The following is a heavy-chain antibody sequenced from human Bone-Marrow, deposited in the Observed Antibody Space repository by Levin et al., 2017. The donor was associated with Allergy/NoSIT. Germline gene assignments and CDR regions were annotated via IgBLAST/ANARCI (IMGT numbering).Heavy chain of an antibody. V-gene: IGHV1-2*06. CDR3: ARAGCGSASCVDYFSYSYVDV. Sequence: GASVKVSCKTSGYSFIGYYLHWVRQAPGQGLEWMGRINPNSGGTNYAQKFQGRVTMTRDTSISTAYMDLSRLRSDDTAVYYCARAGCGSASCVDYFSYSYVDVWGKGTTVTVSS. D-gene: IGHD2-2*01. CDR2: INPNSGGT. CDR1: GYSFIGYY. J-gene: IGHJ6*03.